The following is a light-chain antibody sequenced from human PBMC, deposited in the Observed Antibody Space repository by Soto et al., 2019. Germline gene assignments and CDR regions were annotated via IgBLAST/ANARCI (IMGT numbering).Light chain of an antibody. Sequence: QSVLTQSPSASASLGASVKLTCTLSSGHSSYAIAWHQQQPERGPRYLMNLNSDGSHSKGDGIPERLTGSSSGAERYLTISNLQSEDEADYYCQTWGTGIRVFGGGTKVTVL. J-gene: IGLJ2*01. V-gene: IGLV4-69*01. CDR2: LNSDGSH. CDR1: SGHSSYA. CDR3: QTWGTGIRV.